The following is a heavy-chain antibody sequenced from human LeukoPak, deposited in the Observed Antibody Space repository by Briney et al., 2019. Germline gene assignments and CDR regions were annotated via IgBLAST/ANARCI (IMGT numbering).Heavy chain of an antibody. J-gene: IGHJ4*02. D-gene: IGHD1-26*01. CDR3: VRASLLLGLVGYYFDS. Sequence: ASVKVSCKASGYSFSSHDINWVRQAPGQGLEWMGCMNPKSGNTDHAQKFQGRVTMSRNTSISVAYLELSSLRSEDTAVYFCVRASLLLGLVGYYFDSWGQGTPVTVFS. V-gene: IGHV1-8*01. CDR2: MNPKSGNT. CDR1: GYSFSSHD.